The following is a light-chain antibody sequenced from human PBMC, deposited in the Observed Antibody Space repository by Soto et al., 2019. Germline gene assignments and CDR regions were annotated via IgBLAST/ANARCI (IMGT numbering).Light chain of an antibody. CDR2: DVS. CDR1: SSDVGGYNY. V-gene: IGLV2-14*01. J-gene: IGLJ2*01. Sequence: QSALTQPASVSGSPGQSITISCTGTSSDVGGYNYISWYQQHPGKAPKLMIYDVSNRPSGVSNRFSGYKSGNTASLTISGIQAEDEADYYFSSYTGTGTTVFGGGTKLTVL. CDR3: SSYTGTGTTV.